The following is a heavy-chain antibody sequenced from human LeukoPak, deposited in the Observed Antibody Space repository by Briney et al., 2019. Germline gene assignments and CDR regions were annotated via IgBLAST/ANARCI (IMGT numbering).Heavy chain of an antibody. J-gene: IGHJ4*02. CDR2: INHSGST. Sequence: SETLSLTCAVYGGSFSGYYWSWIRQPPGKGLEWIGEINHSGSTNYNPSLKSRVTISVDTSKNQFSLKLSSVTAADTAVYYCARGRGAARLHYWGQGTLVTVSS. CDR3: ARGRGAARLHY. D-gene: IGHD6-6*01. V-gene: IGHV4-34*01. CDR1: GGSFSGYY.